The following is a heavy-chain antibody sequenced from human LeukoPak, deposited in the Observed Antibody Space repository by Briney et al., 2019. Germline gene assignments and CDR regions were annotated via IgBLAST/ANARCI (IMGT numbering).Heavy chain of an antibody. Sequence: GGSLRLSCAASGFTFSSYSMNWVRQAPGKGLEWVSYISSSSSTIYYADSVKGRFTISRDNAKNSLYLQINSLRAEDTAVYYCARAGDGYNDAFDIWGQGTMVTVSS. D-gene: IGHD5-24*01. CDR3: ARAGDGYNDAFDI. J-gene: IGHJ3*02. CDR1: GFTFSSYS. V-gene: IGHV3-48*04. CDR2: ISSSSSTI.